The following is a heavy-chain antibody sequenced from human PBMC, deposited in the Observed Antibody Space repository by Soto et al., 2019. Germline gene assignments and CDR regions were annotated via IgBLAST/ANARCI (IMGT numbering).Heavy chain of an antibody. CDR1: GLTFNNYA. V-gene: IGHV3-23*01. CDR3: ATGIQLWNDY. Sequence: PGGSLRLSCAASGLTFNNYAMGWVRQAPGKGLEWVSAISGSGGSTYFADSVKGRLAISRDNSNNTLYLQMNSLRADDTAVYYCATGIQLWNDYWGQGTLVTVSS. J-gene: IGHJ4*02. CDR2: ISGSGGST. D-gene: IGHD5-18*01.